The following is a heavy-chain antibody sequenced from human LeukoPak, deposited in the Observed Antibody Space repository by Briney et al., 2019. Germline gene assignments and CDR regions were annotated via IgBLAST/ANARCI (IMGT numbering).Heavy chain of an antibody. CDR3: ARVNHESITSPDAFDI. Sequence: SQTLSLTCAISGDSVSSNSAAWNWIRQSPSRGLEWLGRTYYRSKWYNDYAVSVTSRITINPDTSKNQFSLQLNSVTPEDTAVYYCARVNHESITSPDAFDIWGQGTIVTVSS. D-gene: IGHD1-14*01. V-gene: IGHV6-1*01. J-gene: IGHJ3*02. CDR2: TYYRSKWYN. CDR1: GDSVSSNSAA.